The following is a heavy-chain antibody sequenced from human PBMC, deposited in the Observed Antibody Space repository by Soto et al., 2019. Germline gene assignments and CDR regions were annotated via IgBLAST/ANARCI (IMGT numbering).Heavy chain of an antibody. Sequence: SETLSLTCTVSGGSISNYFCNWIRQPAGKGLEWIGRIDNSGSTNYNPSLKSRITMSADTSRNQFSLKLNSVTAADTAVYYCARGGQDFWSGPFDYWGQGALVTVAS. CDR1: GGSISNYF. D-gene: IGHD3-3*01. CDR3: ARGGQDFWSGPFDY. V-gene: IGHV4-4*07. J-gene: IGHJ4*02. CDR2: IDNSGST.